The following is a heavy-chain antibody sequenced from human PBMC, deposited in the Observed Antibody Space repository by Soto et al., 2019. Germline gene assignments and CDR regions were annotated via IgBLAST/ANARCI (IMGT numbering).Heavy chain of an antibody. CDR3: ARGGGYCSGGSCSVLSYYYYGMGV. V-gene: IGHV4-34*01. CDR1: GGSFSGYY. CDR2: INHSGST. Sequence: PSETLSLTCAVYGGSFSGYYWSWIRQPPGKGLEWIGEINHSGSTNYNPSLKSRVTISVDTSKNQFSLKLSSVTAADTAVYYCARGGGYCSGGSCSVLSYYYYGMGVWGQGTTVTVSS. J-gene: IGHJ6*02. D-gene: IGHD2-15*01.